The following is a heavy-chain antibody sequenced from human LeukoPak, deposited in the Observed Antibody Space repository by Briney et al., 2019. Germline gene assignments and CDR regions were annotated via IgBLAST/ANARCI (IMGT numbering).Heavy chain of an antibody. V-gene: IGHV3-7*01. D-gene: IGHD3-10*01. CDR2: IKKDGSER. J-gene: IGHJ5*02. CDR3: ARDGLFVWFGEENWFDP. CDR1: GFIFSSYW. Sequence: GGSLRLSCAASGFIFSSYWMSWVRQAPGKGLEWVANIKKDGSERNYVYSVKGRFTISRHNAKNSLYLQMHSQSAEHTAVYYCARDGLFVWFGEENWFDPWGQGTLVTVSS.